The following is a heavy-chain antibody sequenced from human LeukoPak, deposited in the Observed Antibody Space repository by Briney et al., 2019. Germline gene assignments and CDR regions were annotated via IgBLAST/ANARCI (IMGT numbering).Heavy chain of an antibody. Sequence: QPGGSLKLSCAASGFTFSGSAMHWVRQASGKGLEWVGRIRSKAYNYATSYAASLKGRFTISRDDSENTAYLQMNSLETEDTAVYYCTSMAVPGPVYWGQGTLVTVSS. CDR1: GFTFSGSA. CDR2: IRSKAYNYAT. CDR3: TSMAVPGPVY. V-gene: IGHV3-73*01. J-gene: IGHJ4*02. D-gene: IGHD6-19*01.